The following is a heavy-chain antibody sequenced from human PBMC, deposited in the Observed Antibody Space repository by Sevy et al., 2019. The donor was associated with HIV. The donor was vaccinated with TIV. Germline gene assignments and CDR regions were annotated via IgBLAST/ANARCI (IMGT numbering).Heavy chain of an antibody. V-gene: IGHV6-1*01. CDR1: GDSVSSNSAV. D-gene: IGHD3-16*01. CDR3: ARKDDSVGSFDI. CDR2: TYYRSKWYN. J-gene: IGHJ3*02. Sequence: KQSQTLSLTCAISGDSVSSNSAVWNWIRQSPSRGLEWLGRTYYRSKWYNDYTVSVKSRITINPDTSKSQFSLQLNSVTPEDTAMYYCARKDDSVGSFDIWGQGTMVTVSS.